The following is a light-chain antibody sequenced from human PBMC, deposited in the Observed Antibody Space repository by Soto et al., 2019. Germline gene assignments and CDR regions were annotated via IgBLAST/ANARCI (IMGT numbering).Light chain of an antibody. Sequence: QSALTQPPSVSGSPGQSVTISCTGTSSDVGGYNYVSWYQQHPGKAPKLMISEVSNRPSGVPDRFSGSKSGNTASLTVSGLQAEDEADYYCSSYASSNNLVFGGGTKLTVL. CDR2: EVS. V-gene: IGLV2-8*01. CDR3: SSYASSNNLV. J-gene: IGLJ2*01. CDR1: SSDVGGYNY.